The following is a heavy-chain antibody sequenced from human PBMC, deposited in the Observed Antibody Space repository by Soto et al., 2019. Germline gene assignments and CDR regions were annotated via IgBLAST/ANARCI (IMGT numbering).Heavy chain of an antibody. CDR1: GGSISSYY. Sequence: SETLSLTCTVSGGSISSYYWSWIRQPPGKGLEWIGYIYYSGSTNYNPSLKSRVTISVDTSKNQFSLKLSSVTAADTAVYYCARAGSSWSYYYGMDVWGQGTTVT. CDR2: IYYSGST. V-gene: IGHV4-59*01. D-gene: IGHD6-13*01. J-gene: IGHJ6*02. CDR3: ARAGSSWSYYYGMDV.